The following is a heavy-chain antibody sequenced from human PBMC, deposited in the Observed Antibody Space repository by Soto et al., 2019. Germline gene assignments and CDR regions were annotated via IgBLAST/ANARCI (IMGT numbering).Heavy chain of an antibody. CDR2: INPSGGST. CDR3: ARDSDGAVPAANAFDI. Sequence: ASVQVSCKASGYTFTSYYIHWVRQAPGQGLEWMGIINPSGGSTSYAQKFQGRVTMTRDTSTSTVYMELSSLRSEDTAVYYCARDSDGAVPAANAFDIWGQGTMVTVSS. D-gene: IGHD2-2*01. V-gene: IGHV1-46*01. CDR1: GYTFTSYY. J-gene: IGHJ3*02.